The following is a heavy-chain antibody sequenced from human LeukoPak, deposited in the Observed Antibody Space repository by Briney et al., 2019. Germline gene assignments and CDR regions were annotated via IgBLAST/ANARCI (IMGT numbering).Heavy chain of an antibody. D-gene: IGHD3-22*01. V-gene: IGHV3-30-3*01. CDR3: ARATYYYDSSGYYYTYYFDY. J-gene: IGHJ4*02. Sequence: GRSLRLSCAASGFTFSSYAMHWVRQAPGKGLEWVAVISYDGSNKYYADSVKGRFTISRDNCKNTLYLQMNSLRAEDTAVYYCARATYYYDSSGYYYTYYFDYWGQGTLVTVSS. CDR1: GFTFSSYA. CDR2: ISYDGSNK.